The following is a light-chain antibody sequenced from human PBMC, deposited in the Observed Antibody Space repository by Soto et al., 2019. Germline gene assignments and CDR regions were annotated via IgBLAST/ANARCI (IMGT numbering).Light chain of an antibody. CDR3: QQRSNWPPIT. J-gene: IGKJ5*01. CDR2: GAS. CDR1: QSVSGY. V-gene: IGKV3-11*01. Sequence: DIVLTQSPGTLSLYPGERATLSCRASQSVSGYLVWYQQKPGQAPRLLIYGASTRAAGIPARFSGSGSGTDFTLTISSLEPEDFAVYYCQQRSNWPPITFGQGTRLQ.